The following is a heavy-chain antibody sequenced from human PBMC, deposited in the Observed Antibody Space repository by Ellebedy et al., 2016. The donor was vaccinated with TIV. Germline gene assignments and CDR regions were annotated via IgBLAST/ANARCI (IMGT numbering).Heavy chain of an antibody. CDR3: ARDGAPLPPIGDNGNWFDP. D-gene: IGHD4-17*01. CDR1: GYTFTRYY. Sequence: ASVKVSCXASGYTFTRYYMHWVRQAPGQGLEWMGKINPSGGSTTYAQKFQGRVTMTRDRSTSTVYMELGSLRSEDTAVYYCARDGAPLPPIGDNGNWFDPWGQGSLITVSS. CDR2: INPSGGST. V-gene: IGHV1-46*01. J-gene: IGHJ5*02.